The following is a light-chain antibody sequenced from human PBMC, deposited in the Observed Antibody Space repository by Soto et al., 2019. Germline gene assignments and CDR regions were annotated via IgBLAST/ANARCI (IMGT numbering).Light chain of an antibody. CDR3: QSYDSSLTGSKV. CDR2: GNS. CDR1: SSNIGAGFD. Sequence: QSVLTKPPSVSGAPGQRVTISCTGSSSNIGAGFDVHWYQQLPGTAPKLLIYGNSNRPSGVPDRFSGSRSGTSASLAIAGLQAEDEADYYCQSYDSSLTGSKVFGSGTKVTV. V-gene: IGLV1-40*01. J-gene: IGLJ1*01.